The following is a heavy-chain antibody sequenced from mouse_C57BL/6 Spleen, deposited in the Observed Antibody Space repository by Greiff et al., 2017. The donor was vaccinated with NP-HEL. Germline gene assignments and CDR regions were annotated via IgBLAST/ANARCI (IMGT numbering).Heavy chain of an antibody. CDR3: ARTRITTVNAMDY. V-gene: IGHV1-50*01. D-gene: IGHD1-1*01. Sequence: QVQLQQPGAELVKPGASVKLSCKASGYTFTSYWMQWVKQRPGQGLEWIGEIDPSDSYTNYNQKFKGKATLTVDTSSSTAYMQISSLTSEDSAVYYCARTRITTVNAMDYWGQGTSVTVSS. CDR2: IDPSDSYT. J-gene: IGHJ4*01. CDR1: GYTFTSYW.